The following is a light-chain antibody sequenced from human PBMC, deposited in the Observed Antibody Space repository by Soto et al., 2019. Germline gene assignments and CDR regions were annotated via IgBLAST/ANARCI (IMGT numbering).Light chain of an antibody. Sequence: QYALTQPASVSGSPGQSITISCTGTSRDVGSYNLVSWYQQHPGNAPKLIIYEGTKRPSGVSYRFSGSKSGNTASLTISGLQEEDEGDYHCCSFAGSSTYVFGTGTKVTVL. CDR2: EGT. V-gene: IGLV2-23*01. CDR3: CSFAGSSTYV. J-gene: IGLJ1*01. CDR1: SRDVGSYNL.